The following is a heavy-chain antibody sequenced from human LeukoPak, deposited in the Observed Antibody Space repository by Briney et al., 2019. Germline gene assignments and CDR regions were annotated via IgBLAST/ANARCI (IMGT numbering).Heavy chain of an antibody. V-gene: IGHV3-30-3*01. CDR3: ARVYSGSYFLYYYYGMDV. Sequence: PGRSLRLSCAAAGFTFRSYAMHGVRQAPGKGLDGVAVISYDGSNKYYADSVKGRFTISRDNSKNTLYLQMNSLRAEDTAVYYCARVYSGSYFLYYYYGMDVWGQGTTVTVSS. CDR2: ISYDGSNK. CDR1: GFTFRSYA. J-gene: IGHJ6*02. D-gene: IGHD1-26*01.